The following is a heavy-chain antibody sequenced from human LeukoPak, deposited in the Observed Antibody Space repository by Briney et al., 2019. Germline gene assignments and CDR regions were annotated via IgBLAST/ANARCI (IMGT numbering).Heavy chain of an antibody. CDR2: IYYSGST. D-gene: IGHD1-26*01. J-gene: IGHJ4*02. CDR3: ARGGGSYYSPDY. V-gene: IGHV4-59*01. CDR1: GGSISSYY. Sequence: SETLSLTCTVSGGSISSYYWSWIRQPPGKGLQWIGYIYYSGSTNYNPSLKSRVTISVDTSKNQFSLKLSSVTAADTAVYYCARGGGSYYSPDYWGQGTLVTVSS.